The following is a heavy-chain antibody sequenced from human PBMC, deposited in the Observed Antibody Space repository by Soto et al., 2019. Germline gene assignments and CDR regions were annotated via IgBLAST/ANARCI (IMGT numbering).Heavy chain of an antibody. CDR2: ISYDGSNK. CDR1: GFTFSRYG. V-gene: IGHV3-30*18. D-gene: IGHD3-10*01. Sequence: QVQLVESGGGVVQPGRSLRLSCAASGFTFSRYGMHWVRQAPGKGLEWVAGISYDGSNKYYADSVKGRFTISRDNAKNTLNLQRNSVRAEETAVYSRAKGEAGEVVVDYWGRGTLVTVYS. J-gene: IGHJ4*02. CDR3: AKGEAGEVVVDY.